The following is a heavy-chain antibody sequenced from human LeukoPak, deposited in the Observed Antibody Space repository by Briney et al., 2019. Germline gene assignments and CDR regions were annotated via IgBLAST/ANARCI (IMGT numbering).Heavy chain of an antibody. CDR2: IVVGSGNT. CDR3: AADPHCSGGSCYYYYGMDV. D-gene: IGHD2-15*01. CDR1: GFTFTSSA. V-gene: IGHV1-58*02. Sequence: GASVKVSCKASGFTFTSSAMQWVRQARGQRLEWIGWIVVGSGNTNYAQKSQERVTITRDMSTSTAYMELSSLRSEDTAVYYCAADPHCSGGSCYYYYGMDVWGQGTTVTVSS. J-gene: IGHJ6*02.